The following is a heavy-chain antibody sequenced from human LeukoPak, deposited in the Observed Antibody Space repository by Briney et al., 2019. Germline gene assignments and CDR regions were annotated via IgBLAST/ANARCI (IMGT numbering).Heavy chain of an antibody. CDR3: AKHPAFDI. CDR1: GFTFSRYV. V-gene: IGHV3-33*03. CDR2: IWYDGSTK. J-gene: IGHJ3*02. Sequence: GSLRLSCATSGFTFSRYVMHWVRQAPGKGLEWVAVIWYDGSTKYYADSVKGRFTISRDNAKNTLYLQMNSLRAEDTAVYYCAKHPAFDIWGQGTMVTVSS.